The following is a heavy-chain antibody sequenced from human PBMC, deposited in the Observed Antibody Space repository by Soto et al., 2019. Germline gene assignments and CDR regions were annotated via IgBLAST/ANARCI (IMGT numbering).Heavy chain of an antibody. CDR1: GYTFTSYG. CDR3: ARERILTGYTYYYYYGMDV. CDR2: ISAYNGNT. J-gene: IGHJ6*02. V-gene: IGHV1-18*01. D-gene: IGHD3-9*01. Sequence: ASVKVSCKASGYTFTSYGISWVRQAPGQGLEWMGWISAYNGNTNYAQKFQGRVTMTRDTSISTAYMELSRLRSDDTAVYYCARERILTGYTYYYYYGMDVWGQGTRVTVSS.